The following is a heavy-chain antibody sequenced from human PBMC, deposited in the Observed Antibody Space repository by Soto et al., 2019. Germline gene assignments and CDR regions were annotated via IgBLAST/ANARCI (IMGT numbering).Heavy chain of an antibody. V-gene: IGHV4-59*12. J-gene: IGHJ5*02. D-gene: IGHD1-7*01. Sequence: SETLSLTCTVSGGSISSYYWSWIRQPPGKGLEWIGYIYYSGSTHYNPSLKSRVTVSVDTSRNQFFLTLRSVTAADSAVYHCGRESGETWDYEASWGQGTPVTVSS. CDR3: GRESGETWDYEAS. CDR1: GGSISSYY. CDR2: IYYSGST.